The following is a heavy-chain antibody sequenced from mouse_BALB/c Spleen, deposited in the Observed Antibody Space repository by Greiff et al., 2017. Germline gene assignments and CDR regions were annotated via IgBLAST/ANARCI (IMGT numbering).Heavy chain of an antibody. V-gene: IGHV5-12-1*01. CDR3: ARQAYSYYAMDY. CDR2: ISSGGGST. CDR1: GFAFSSYD. J-gene: IGHJ4*01. Sequence: EVQLVESGGGLVKPGGSLKLSCAASGFAFSSYDMSWVRQTPEKRLEWVAYISSGGGSTYYPDTVKGRFTISRDNAKNTLYLQMSSLKSEDTAMYYCARQAYSYYAMDYWGQGTSVTVSS.